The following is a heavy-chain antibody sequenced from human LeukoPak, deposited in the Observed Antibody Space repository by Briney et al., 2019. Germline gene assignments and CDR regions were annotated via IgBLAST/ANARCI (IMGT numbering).Heavy chain of an antibody. CDR1: GGSISSYY. CDR3: ARDDYYDSSGYYSDAFDI. Sequence: SETLSLTCTVSGGSISSYYWSWIRQPAGKGLEWIGRIYTSGSTNYNPSLKSRVTMSVDTSKNQFSLKLSSVTAADTAVYYCARDDYYDSSGYYSDAFDIWGQGTMVTVSS. J-gene: IGHJ3*02. V-gene: IGHV4-4*07. CDR2: IYTSGST. D-gene: IGHD3-22*01.